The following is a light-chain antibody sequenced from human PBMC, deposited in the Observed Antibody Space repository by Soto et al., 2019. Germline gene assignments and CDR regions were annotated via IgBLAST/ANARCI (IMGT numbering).Light chain of an antibody. Sequence: QSVLTQPASVSGSPGQSITISCTGTSSDVGTYTLVSWYQQHPGKAPKLVIYEVNKRPAGVSKRFSGSRSGDTASLTISGLQAEDEADYYCSSYAGPITLYVFGTGTKLTVL. CDR1: SSDVGTYTL. CDR3: SSYAGPITLYV. CDR2: EVN. J-gene: IGLJ1*01. V-gene: IGLV2-23*02.